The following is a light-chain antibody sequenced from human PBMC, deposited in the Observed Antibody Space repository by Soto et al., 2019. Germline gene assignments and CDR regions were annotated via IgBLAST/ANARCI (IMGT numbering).Light chain of an antibody. V-gene: IGKV3-11*01. CDR2: DAS. Sequence: EIVLTQSPGSLSLSPRERATLSCRASQSVSSNHLAWYQQKPGQAPRLLIYDASKRITGIPARFSGSGSGTDFTLTISSLEPEDFAVYYCQQRFNWPRTFGQGTKVDIK. CDR1: QSVSSN. J-gene: IGKJ1*01. CDR3: QQRFNWPRT.